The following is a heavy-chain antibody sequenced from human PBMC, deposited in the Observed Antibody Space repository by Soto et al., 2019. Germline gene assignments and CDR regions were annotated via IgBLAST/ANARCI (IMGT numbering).Heavy chain of an antibody. Sequence: QITLKESGPTLVKPTQTLTLTCTFSGFSLSTRGVGVGWIRQPPGKALVWLALIYWDDDKRYSPSLRSRLTISKYTSKNQVVLTLTNMDPVDTATYYCAHIGISTWFTYWGQGTLVTVSS. CDR1: GFSLSTRGVG. CDR3: AHIGISTWFTY. J-gene: IGHJ4*02. D-gene: IGHD3-10*01. V-gene: IGHV2-5*02. CDR2: IYWDDDK.